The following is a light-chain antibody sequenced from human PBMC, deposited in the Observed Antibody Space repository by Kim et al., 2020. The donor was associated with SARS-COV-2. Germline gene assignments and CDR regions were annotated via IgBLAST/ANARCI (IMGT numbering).Light chain of an antibody. J-gene: IGLJ2*01. Sequence: QSVLTQPPSVSAAPGQRVTISCSGSDSNIGNNYVSWYQQFPGTAPKLLFNDIYRRPSGTPDRFSGSKSGTSATLDISGVQSGDEADYYCVTWDSSLSAPVFGGGTRLTVL. CDR3: VTWDSSLSAPV. CDR2: DIY. V-gene: IGLV1-51*01. CDR1: DSNIGNNY.